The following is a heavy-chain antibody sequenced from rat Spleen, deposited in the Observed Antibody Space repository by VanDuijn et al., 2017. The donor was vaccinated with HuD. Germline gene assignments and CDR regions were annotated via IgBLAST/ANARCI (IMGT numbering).Heavy chain of an antibody. CDR2: ISFDGGST. J-gene: IGHJ4*01. CDR3: TTQWELYH. Sequence: EVQLVESGGGLVQPGRSLKLSCVASGFTFNNYWMTWIRQAPGKGLEWVASISFDGGSTYYRDSVKGRFTISRDNAKSSLYLQMNSLRSEDTATYYCTTQWELYHWGQGASVTVSS. V-gene: IGHV5-31*01. D-gene: IGHD5-1*01. CDR1: GFTFNNYW.